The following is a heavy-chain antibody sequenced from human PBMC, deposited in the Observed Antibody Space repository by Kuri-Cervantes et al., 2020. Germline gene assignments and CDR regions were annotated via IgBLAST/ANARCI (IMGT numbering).Heavy chain of an antibody. CDR3: AREFDAGGFDP. Sequence: ASVKVSCKASGYTFTSYAMHWVRQAPGQRLEWMGWINAGNGNTKYSQKFQGRVTITRDTSTSTVYMELSSLRSEDTAVYYCAREFDAGGFDPWGQGTLVTVSS. D-gene: IGHD3-10*01. CDR2: INAGNGNT. V-gene: IGHV1-3*01. J-gene: IGHJ5*02. CDR1: GYTFTSYA.